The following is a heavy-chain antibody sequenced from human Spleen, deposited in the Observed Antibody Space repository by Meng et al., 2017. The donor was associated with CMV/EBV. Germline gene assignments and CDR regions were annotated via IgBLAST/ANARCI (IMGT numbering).Heavy chain of an antibody. CDR2: IKQDGSEK. D-gene: IGHD2-2*01. CDR1: GFTFNTYW. CDR3: ARDPRVKSYVVVPAASDY. V-gene: IGHV3-7*01. J-gene: IGHJ4*02. Sequence: GESLKISCVASGFTFNTYWMSWVRQAPGKGLEWVANIKQDGSEKYYVGSVKGRFTISRDNAKNSLYLQMNSLRADDTAVYYCARDPRVKSYVVVPAASDYWGQGTMVTVSS.